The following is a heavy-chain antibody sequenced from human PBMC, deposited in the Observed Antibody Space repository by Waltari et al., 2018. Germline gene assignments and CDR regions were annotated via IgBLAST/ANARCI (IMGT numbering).Heavy chain of an antibody. Sequence: EVQLVESGGGLVQPGGSLRLSCAASGFTFSSYWMSWVRQAPGKGLGWVANIKQEGSENYYVDSVKGRFTFSRDNAKNSLYLQMNSLRAEDTAVYYCARPYASGWYINFDYWGQGTLVTVSS. CDR1: GFTFSSYW. J-gene: IGHJ4*02. V-gene: IGHV3-7*01. CDR2: IKQEGSEN. CDR3: ARPYASGWYINFDY. D-gene: IGHD6-19*01.